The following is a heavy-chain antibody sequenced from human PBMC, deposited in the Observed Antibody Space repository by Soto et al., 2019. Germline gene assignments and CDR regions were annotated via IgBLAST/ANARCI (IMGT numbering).Heavy chain of an antibody. CDR1: GFTFSNFA. J-gene: IGHJ4*02. CDR2: ISGSGGST. Sequence: GGSLRLSCAASGFTFSNFAMSWVRQAPGKGLEWVSSISGSGGSTYYADSVKGRFTIARDNSKNTLSLQMNNQRVDNTALYYCARAPASSMAASRPFDYWGQGTLVTVSS. D-gene: IGHD6-6*01. V-gene: IGHV3-23*01. CDR3: ARAPASSMAASRPFDY.